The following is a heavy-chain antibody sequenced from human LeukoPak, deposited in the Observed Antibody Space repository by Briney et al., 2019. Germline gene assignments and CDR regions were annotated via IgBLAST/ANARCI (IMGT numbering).Heavy chain of an antibody. D-gene: IGHD3-22*01. V-gene: IGHV4-39*07. CDR3: ARVRPGYYDSSGHDAFDI. CDR1: GGSISSSFHY. J-gene: IGHJ3*02. Sequence: SETLSLTCTVSGGSISSSFHYWGWIRQPPGKGLEWIGSIYYSGSTYYNPSLKSRVTISVDTSKNQFSLKLSSVTAADTAVYYCARVRPGYYDSSGHDAFDIWGQGTMVTVSS. CDR2: IYYSGST.